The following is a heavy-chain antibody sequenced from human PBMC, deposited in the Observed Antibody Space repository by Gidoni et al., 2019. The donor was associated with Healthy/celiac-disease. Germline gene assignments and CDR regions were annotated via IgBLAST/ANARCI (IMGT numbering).Heavy chain of an antibody. CDR3: AGEGYSSSRGSYYGMDV. J-gene: IGHJ6*02. Sequence: EVQLLESGGGLVQPGGSLRLSCAASGFTFSSYAMSWVRQAPGKGLEWVSAISGSGGSTYYADSVKGRFTISRDNSKNTLYLQMNSLRAEDTAVYYCAGEGYSSSRGSYYGMDVWGQGTTVTVSS. V-gene: IGHV3-23*01. D-gene: IGHD6-13*01. CDR2: ISGSGGST. CDR1: GFTFSSYA.